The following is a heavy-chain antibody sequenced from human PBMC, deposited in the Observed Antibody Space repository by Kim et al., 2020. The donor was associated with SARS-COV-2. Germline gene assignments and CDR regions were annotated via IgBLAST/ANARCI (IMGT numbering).Heavy chain of an antibody. CDR3: ARLGSFTLPRGTKYYYFDP. J-gene: IGHJ2*01. CDR2: IYDSGTT. D-gene: IGHD1-7*01. V-gene: IGHV4-59*08. Sequence: SETLSLTCTVSGGSMNSNYWSWIRQPPGKGLEWIAYIYDSGTTNYNPSLNSRGTISVDRSKNQFSLKLSSVTAADTAVYYCARLGSFTLPRGTKYYYFDPWGRGTLVTVSS. CDR1: GGSMNSNY.